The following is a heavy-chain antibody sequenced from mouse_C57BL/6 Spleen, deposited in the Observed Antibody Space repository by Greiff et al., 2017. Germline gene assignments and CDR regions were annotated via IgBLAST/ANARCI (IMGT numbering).Heavy chain of an antibody. CDR3: ARNYYGVADYYYAMDY. D-gene: IGHD1-1*01. Sequence: EVQRVESGGGLVKPGGSLKLSCAASGFTFSDYGMHWVRQAPEKGLEWVAYISSGSSTIYYADTVKGRFTLSRDNAKNTLFLQMTSLRSEDTAMYYCARNYYGVADYYYAMDYWGQGTSVTVSS. CDR2: ISSGSSTI. V-gene: IGHV5-17*01. J-gene: IGHJ4*01. CDR1: GFTFSDYG.